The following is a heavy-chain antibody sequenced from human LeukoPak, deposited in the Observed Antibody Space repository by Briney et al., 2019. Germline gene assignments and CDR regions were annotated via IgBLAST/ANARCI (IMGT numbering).Heavy chain of an antibody. CDR3: ARDWQLDF. CDR2: ISYDATNI. V-gene: IGHV3-30*04. Sequence: GGSLRLSCAASGFTFNNYAMNWVRQAPGKGLEWVAVISYDATNIYYADSVKGRFTISRDNSKNTLYLQMNSLRSEDTAVYYCARDWQLDFWGQGTLVTVSS. J-gene: IGHJ4*02. CDR1: GFTFNNYA. D-gene: IGHD6-13*01.